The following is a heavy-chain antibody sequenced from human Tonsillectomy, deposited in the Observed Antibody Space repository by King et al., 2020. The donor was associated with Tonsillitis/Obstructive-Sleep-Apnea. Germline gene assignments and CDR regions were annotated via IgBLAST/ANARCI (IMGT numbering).Heavy chain of an antibody. D-gene: IGHD2-15*01. Sequence: VQLQQWGAGLLKPSETLSLTCAVYVGSFSGYYWSCIRQPPGKGPEWIGEINHSGSTTYNPSLKSRFSISVDTSKNQFSLKLSSVTAADTAVYYFASSEGPAASYWGQGTLVTVSS. CDR3: ASSEGPAASY. CDR2: INHSGST. J-gene: IGHJ4*02. V-gene: IGHV4-34*01. CDR1: VGSFSGYY.